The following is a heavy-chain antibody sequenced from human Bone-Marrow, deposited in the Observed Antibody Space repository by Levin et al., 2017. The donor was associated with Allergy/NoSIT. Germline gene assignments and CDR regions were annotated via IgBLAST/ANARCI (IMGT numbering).Heavy chain of an antibody. J-gene: IGHJ6*02. CDR2: ISSSSSTI. D-gene: IGHD3-10*01. V-gene: IGHV3-48*04. Sequence: LSLTCAASGFTFSSYSMNWVRPAPGKGLEWVSYISSSSSTIYYADSVKGRFTISRDNAKNSLYLQMNSLRAEDTAVYYCARDRSGVVRGVTYYYGMDVWGQGTTVTVSS. CDR1: GFTFSSYS. CDR3: ARDRSGVVRGVTYYYGMDV.